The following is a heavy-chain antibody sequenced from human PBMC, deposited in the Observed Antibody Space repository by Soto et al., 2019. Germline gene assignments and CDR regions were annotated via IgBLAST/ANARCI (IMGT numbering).Heavy chain of an antibody. D-gene: IGHD6-6*01. CDR2: ISGSGGST. Sequence: GSLRLSCAASGFTFSSYAMSWVRQAPGKGLEWVSAISGSGGSTYYADSVKGRFTISRDNSKNTLYLQMNSLRAEDTAVYYCAKFGAAYSTSGLHIDYWGQGTLVTVSS. CDR3: AKFGAAYSTSGLHIDY. J-gene: IGHJ4*02. V-gene: IGHV3-23*01. CDR1: GFTFSSYA.